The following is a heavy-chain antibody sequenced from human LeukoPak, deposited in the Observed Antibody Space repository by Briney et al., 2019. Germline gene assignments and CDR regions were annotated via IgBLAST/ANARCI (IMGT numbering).Heavy chain of an antibody. D-gene: IGHD6-19*01. CDR3: ARDPREQIAVAGTEDDY. Sequence: GGSLRLSCAASGFTFSSYGMHWVRQAPGKGLEWVAVISYDGSNKYYADSVKGRFTISRDNSKNSLYLQMNSLRAEDTAVYYCARDPREQIAVAGTEDDYWGQGTLVTVSS. V-gene: IGHV3-30*03. CDR1: GFTFSSYG. J-gene: IGHJ4*02. CDR2: ISYDGSNK.